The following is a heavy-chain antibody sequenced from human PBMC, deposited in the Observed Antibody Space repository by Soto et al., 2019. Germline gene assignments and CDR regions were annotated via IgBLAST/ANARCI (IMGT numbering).Heavy chain of an antibody. CDR2: IYYSGST. D-gene: IGHD1-26*01. V-gene: IGHV4-31*03. Sequence: PSETLSLTCTVSGGSISSGGYYWSRIRQHPGKGLEWIGYIYYSGSTYYNPSLKSRVTISVVTSKNQFSLKLSSVTAADTAVYYCARVVGATNNFDYWGQGTLVTVSS. J-gene: IGHJ4*02. CDR3: ARVVGATNNFDY. CDR1: GGSISSGGYY.